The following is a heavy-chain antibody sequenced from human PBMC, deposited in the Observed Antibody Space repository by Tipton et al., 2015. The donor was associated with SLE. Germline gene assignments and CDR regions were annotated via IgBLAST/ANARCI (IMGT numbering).Heavy chain of an antibody. CDR2: VFGSGSI. V-gene: IGHV4-59*11. D-gene: IGHD2-2*01. J-gene: IGHJ4*02. CDR1: GGSLSGHY. Sequence: GLVKPSETLSLTCTVSGGSLSGHYWSWIRQSPGKELEWIGYVFGSGSIYYNPSIKSRVTMSVDTSKNQFSLKLTSVTVADTAVYYCATSPLTLWGQGTLVTVSS. CDR3: ATSPLTL.